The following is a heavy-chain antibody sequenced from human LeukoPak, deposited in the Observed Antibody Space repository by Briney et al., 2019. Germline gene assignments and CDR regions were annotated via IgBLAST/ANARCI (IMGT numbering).Heavy chain of an antibody. J-gene: IGHJ6*03. Sequence: TTSQTLSLTCTVSGDSMNSGSYYWSWIRQPAGKGLEWIGRIYTSGTTNYNPSLKSRVTISVDTSKNQLSLKLSSVTAADTAVYYCAREETSSRSRHMDVWGKGTTVTISS. CDR1: GDSMNSGSYY. V-gene: IGHV4-61*02. D-gene: IGHD6-13*01. CDR3: AREETSSRSRHMDV. CDR2: IYTSGTT.